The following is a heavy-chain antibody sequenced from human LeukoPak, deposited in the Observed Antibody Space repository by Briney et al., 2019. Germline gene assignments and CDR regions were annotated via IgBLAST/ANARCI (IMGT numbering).Heavy chain of an antibody. CDR2: LSERDGQT. CDR1: GLTLSNYG. CDR3: AKRGIVIRAVIIIGFHKEAYYFDY. Sequence: GGSLTLPCVLSGLTLSNYGMRWVRPPPGKGLEWVSGLSERDGQTNSAHSVTGRLIISRDSAKNTEYLQMHSLRVEDTAVYFCAKRGIVIRAVIIIGFHKEAYYFDYWGQGILVTVSS. J-gene: IGHJ4*02. V-gene: IGHV3-23*01. D-gene: IGHD3-10*01.